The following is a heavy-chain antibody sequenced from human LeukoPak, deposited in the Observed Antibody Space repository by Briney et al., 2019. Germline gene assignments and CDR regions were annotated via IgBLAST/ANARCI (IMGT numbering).Heavy chain of an antibody. CDR3: AKGPQLNSGYHPDY. J-gene: IGHJ4*02. V-gene: IGHV3-23*01. CDR1: GFTFSSAA. Sequence: GGSLRLSCAASGFTFSSAAMTWVRQVPGKGLEWVSTITGSDDRTYYADSVKGRLTISRDFSKNTLHLQKSSLRVEDTAIYYCAKGPQLNSGYHPDYWGQGTLVAVSS. CDR2: ITGSDDRT. D-gene: IGHD3-22*01.